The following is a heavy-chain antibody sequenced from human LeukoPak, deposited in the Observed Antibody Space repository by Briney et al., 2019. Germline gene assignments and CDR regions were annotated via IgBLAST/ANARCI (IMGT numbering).Heavy chain of an antibody. J-gene: IGHJ4*02. Sequence: PGGSLRLSCAASGFTFSNYAMSWVRQAPGKGLVWVSAISGSGDSTYFADSVKGRFTMSRDNSKNTLYLQMNSLRAEDTAVYYCVKHPKIQLWTRILEYWGQGTLVTVSS. D-gene: IGHD5-18*01. V-gene: IGHV3-23*01. CDR3: VKHPKIQLWTRILEY. CDR2: ISGSGDST. CDR1: GFTFSNYA.